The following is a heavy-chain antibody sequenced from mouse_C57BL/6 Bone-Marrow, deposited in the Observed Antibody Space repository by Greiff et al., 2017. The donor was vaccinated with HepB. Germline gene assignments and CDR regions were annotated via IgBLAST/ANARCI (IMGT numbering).Heavy chain of an antibody. V-gene: IGHV5-4*01. J-gene: IGHJ3*01. CDR2: ISDGGSYT. Sequence: EVQRVESGGGLVKPGGSLKLSCAASGFTFSSYAMSWVRQTPEKRLEWVATISDGGSYTYYPDNVKGRFTISRDNAKNNLYLQMSHLKSEDTAMYYCAGDFPYDYEEAAWFAYWGQGTLVTVSA. CDR3: AGDFPYDYEEAAWFAY. CDR1: GFTFSSYA. D-gene: IGHD2-4*01.